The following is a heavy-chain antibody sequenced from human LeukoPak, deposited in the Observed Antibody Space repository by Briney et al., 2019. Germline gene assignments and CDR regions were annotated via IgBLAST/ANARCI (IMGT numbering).Heavy chain of an antibody. CDR1: GGTFSSYA. J-gene: IGHJ4*02. CDR3: ARGVRDGYNHLPYYFDY. Sequence: SVKVSCKASGGTFSSYAISWVRQAPGQGLEWMGGIIPSFGTANYAQKFQGRVTITADESTSTAYMELSSLRSEDTAVYYCARGVRDGYNHLPYYFDYWGQGTLVPVSS. D-gene: IGHD5-24*01. V-gene: IGHV1-69*13. CDR2: IIPSFGTA.